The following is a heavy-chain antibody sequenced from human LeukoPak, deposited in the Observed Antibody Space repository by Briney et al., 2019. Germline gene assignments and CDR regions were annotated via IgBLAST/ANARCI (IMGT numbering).Heavy chain of an antibody. CDR2: ISGSGGST. V-gene: IGHV3-23*01. D-gene: IGHD6-13*01. Sequence: GGSLRLSCAASGFTFSSYAMSWVRQAPGKGLEWVSAISGSGGSTYYADSVKGRFTISRDNSKNTLYLQMNSLRAEDTAVYYCAKDPTDSSSWHPDHRVSNNFDYWGQGTLVTVSS. CDR3: AKDPTDSSSWHPDHRVSNNFDY. J-gene: IGHJ4*02. CDR1: GFTFSSYA.